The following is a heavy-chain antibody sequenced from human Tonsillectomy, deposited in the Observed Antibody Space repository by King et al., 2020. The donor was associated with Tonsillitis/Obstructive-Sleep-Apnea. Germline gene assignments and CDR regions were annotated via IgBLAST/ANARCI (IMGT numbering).Heavy chain of an antibody. CDR3: ARGSAAAANYYMDV. J-gene: IGHJ6*03. CDR1: GGSFSGNY. D-gene: IGHD6-13*01. V-gene: IGHV4-34*01. CDR2: INHSGRT. Sequence: VKLKQWGAGLLKPSETLSLTCAVYGGSFSGNYWSWIRQPPGKGLEWIGEINHSGRTNYNPSLKSRVTISVDTSKNQFSLKLSSVTAADTAVYYCARGSAAAANYYMDVWDKGTTVTVSS.